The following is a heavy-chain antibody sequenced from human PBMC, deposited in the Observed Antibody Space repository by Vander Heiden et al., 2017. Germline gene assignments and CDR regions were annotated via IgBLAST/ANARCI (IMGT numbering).Heavy chain of an antibody. J-gene: IGHJ6*02. CDR2: SNPTGGST. CDR3: ARVVLRSPPPFGQIFWSGTSYVMDV. D-gene: IGHD3-3*01. Sequence: QVQLVHSGAEVKKPGASVKASCKASGYTFSNYYMHWSRQAPGQGLEWMGISNPTGGSTNYAQKFQGRGILTSDTATRTVYMELSSLRSEDTAVYYCARVVLRSPPPFGQIFWSGTSYVMDVWGQGTTVTVSS. CDR1: GYTFSNYY. V-gene: IGHV1-46*01.